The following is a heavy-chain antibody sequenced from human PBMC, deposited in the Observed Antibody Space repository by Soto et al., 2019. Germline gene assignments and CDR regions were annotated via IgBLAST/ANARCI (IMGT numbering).Heavy chain of an antibody. CDR2: IYYSGST. V-gene: IGHV4-59*01. CDR3: ARDRKHWFDP. Sequence: SETISLTCAFAGGSISSYYLISIRQPPGKGLEWIGYIYYSGSTNYNPSLKSRVTISVDTSKNQFSLKLSSVTAADTAVYYCARDRKHWFDPWGQGTLVTVSS. J-gene: IGHJ5*02. CDR1: GGSISSYY.